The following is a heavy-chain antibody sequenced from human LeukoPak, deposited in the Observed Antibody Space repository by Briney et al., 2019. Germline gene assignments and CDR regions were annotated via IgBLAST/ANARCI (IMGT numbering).Heavy chain of an antibody. CDR1: GFTVSSNH. CDR3: ARDNYESSGYYSYNWFDP. CDR2: IYSGGST. V-gene: IGHV3-53*01. J-gene: IGHJ5*02. D-gene: IGHD3-22*01. Sequence: PGGSLRLSCAASGFTVSSNHMSWVRQAPGKGLEGVSVIYSGGSTYYADSVKGRFTISRDNSKNTLYLQMNSLRAEDTALYYCARDNYESSGYYSYNWFDPWGQGTLVTVSS.